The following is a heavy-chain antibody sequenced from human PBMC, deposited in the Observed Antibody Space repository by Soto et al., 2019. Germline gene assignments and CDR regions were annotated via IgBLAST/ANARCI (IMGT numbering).Heavy chain of an antibody. CDR2: IYRTGST. CDR3: AGRDPGTSVDY. J-gene: IGHJ4*02. Sequence: SETLSLTCAVSGGSFTSNNWWTWVRQPPGQGLEWIGEIYRTGSTIYNPSLKSRVTISLDKSENQFSLKVTSLTAADTAVYYCAGRDPGTSVDYWGQGTLVTVSS. D-gene: IGHD1-7*01. CDR1: GGSFTSNNW. V-gene: IGHV4-4*02.